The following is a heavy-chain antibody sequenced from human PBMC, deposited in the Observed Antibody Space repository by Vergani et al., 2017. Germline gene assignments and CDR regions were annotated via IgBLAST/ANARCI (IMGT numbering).Heavy chain of an antibody. J-gene: IGHJ1*01. CDR1: RGTFSSYA. Sequence: QVHLVQSGSEVKKPGSSVKVSCNASRGTFSSYAISWVRQAPGQGLEWMGWISAYNGNTNYPEKFQGRLTMTTDTSTRTAYMELRSLRSDDTAVYYCARDLIENETYGRSGYWGPGTVVTVSS. V-gene: IGHV1-18*01. D-gene: IGHD6-25*01. CDR2: ISAYNGNT. CDR3: ARDLIENETYGRSGY.